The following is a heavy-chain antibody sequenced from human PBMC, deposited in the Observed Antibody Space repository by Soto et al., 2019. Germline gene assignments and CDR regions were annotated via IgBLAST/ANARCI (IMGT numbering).Heavy chain of an antibody. CDR1: GGSVSSGSYY. CDR2: IYYSGST. D-gene: IGHD2-2*01. V-gene: IGHV4-61*01. Sequence: QVQLQESGPGLVKPSETLSLTCTVSGGSVSSGSYYWSWIRQPPGKGLEWIGYIYYSGSTNYNPSLKSRVTISVETSKNQFSLKLSSVTAADTAVYYCATRQYCSSTSCPLYYYYGMDVWGQGTTVTVSS. J-gene: IGHJ6*02. CDR3: ATRQYCSSTSCPLYYYYGMDV.